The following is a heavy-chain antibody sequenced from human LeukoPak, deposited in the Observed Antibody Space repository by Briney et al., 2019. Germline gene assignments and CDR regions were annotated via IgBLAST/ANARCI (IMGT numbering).Heavy chain of an antibody. CDR3: ARAHCSGGSCYLDY. D-gene: IGHD2-15*01. CDR2: ISPNSGGT. CDR1: GYTFIDYY. J-gene: IGHJ4*02. Sequence: ASVKVSCKASGYTFIDYYMYWVRQAPGQGPEWMGWISPNSGGTKYAQKFQGRVTMTRDTSISTAYMELSRLTSDDTAVYYCARAHCSGGSCYLDYWGQGTLVTVSS. V-gene: IGHV1-2*02.